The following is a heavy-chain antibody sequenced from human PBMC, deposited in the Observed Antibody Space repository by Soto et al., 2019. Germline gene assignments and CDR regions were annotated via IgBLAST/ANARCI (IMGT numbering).Heavy chain of an antibody. J-gene: IGHJ4*02. CDR1: GFTFRSYV. CDR3: ARWGTTGGLDV. D-gene: IGHD3-16*01. V-gene: IGHV3-30*19. Sequence: QVQLVESGGGVVQPGTSLRVSCVGSGFTFRSYVIHWVRQAPGKGLEWVAITSYDGSDKYYDDSVRGRFTIARDNSRNKVDLQMDSLRLADTALYYCARWGTTGGLDVWGQGTLVSVSS. CDR2: TSYDGSDK.